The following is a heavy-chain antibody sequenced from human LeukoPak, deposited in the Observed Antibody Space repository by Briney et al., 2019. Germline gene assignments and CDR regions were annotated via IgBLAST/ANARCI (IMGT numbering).Heavy chain of an antibody. Sequence: GGSLTLSCAASGFTFSSHWMSWVRQAPGKGLEWVANIKPVGSETYYVDSVKGRFTISRDNAKNSLYLQMNGLRAEDTAVYYCARDRVVVVPAAIYFSFDYWGQGTLVTVSS. J-gene: IGHJ4*02. CDR1: GFTFSSHW. D-gene: IGHD2-2*02. CDR2: IKPVGSET. CDR3: ARDRVVVVPAAIYFSFDY. V-gene: IGHV3-7*01.